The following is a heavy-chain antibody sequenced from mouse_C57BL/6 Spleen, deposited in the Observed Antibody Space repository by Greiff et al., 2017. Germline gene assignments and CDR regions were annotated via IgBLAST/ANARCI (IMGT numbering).Heavy chain of an antibody. D-gene: IGHD2-5*01. CDR3: ARSADYSNSAWFAC. CDR1: GYAFSSYW. J-gene: IGHJ3*01. V-gene: IGHV1-80*01. Sequence: VQLQQSGAELVKPGASVKISCKASGYAFSSYWMNWVKQRPGKGLEWIGQIYPGDGDTNYNGKFKGKATLTADKSSSTAYMQLSSLTSEDSAVYFCARSADYSNSAWFACWGQGTLVTVSA. CDR2: IYPGDGDT.